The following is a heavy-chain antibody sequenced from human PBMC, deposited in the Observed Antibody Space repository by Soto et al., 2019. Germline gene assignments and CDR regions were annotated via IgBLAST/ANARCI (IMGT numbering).Heavy chain of an antibody. CDR1: GFTFDDYA. D-gene: IGHD3-22*01. CDR3: AKGYNYDRSGNPDY. V-gene: IGHV3-9*01. Sequence: GGSLRLSCAASGFTFDDYAMHWVRQAPGKGLEWVSGINWNSGSIGYADSVEGRFTISRDNAKNSLYLQMNSLRTEDTALYYCAKGYNYDRSGNPDYWGQGTLVTVSS. J-gene: IGHJ4*02. CDR2: INWNSGSI.